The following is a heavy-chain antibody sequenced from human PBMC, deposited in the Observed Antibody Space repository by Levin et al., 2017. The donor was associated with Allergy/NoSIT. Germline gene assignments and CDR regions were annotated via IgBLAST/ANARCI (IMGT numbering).Heavy chain of an antibody. CDR2: ISYDGSNK. CDR3: AKELGGGSPGL. D-gene: IGHD2-15*01. Sequence: GGSLRLSCAASGFTFSSYGMHWVRQAPGKGLEWVAVISYDGSNKYYADSVKGRFTISRDNSKNTLYLQMNSLRAEDTAVYYCAKELGGGSPGLWGQGTMVTVSS. V-gene: IGHV3-30*18. CDR1: GFTFSSYG. J-gene: IGHJ3*01.